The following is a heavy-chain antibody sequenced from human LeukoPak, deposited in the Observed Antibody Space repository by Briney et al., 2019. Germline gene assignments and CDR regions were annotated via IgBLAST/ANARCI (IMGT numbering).Heavy chain of an antibody. D-gene: IGHD6-13*01. Sequence: SVKVPCKASGGTFSSYAISWVRQAPGQGLEWMGRIIPIFGIANYAQKFQGRVTITADKSTSTAYMELSSLRSEDTAVYYCARGGQQLVRDYYYYGMDVWGQGTTVTVSS. V-gene: IGHV1-69*04. CDR1: GGTFSSYA. CDR2: IIPIFGIA. J-gene: IGHJ6*02. CDR3: ARGGQQLVRDYYYYGMDV.